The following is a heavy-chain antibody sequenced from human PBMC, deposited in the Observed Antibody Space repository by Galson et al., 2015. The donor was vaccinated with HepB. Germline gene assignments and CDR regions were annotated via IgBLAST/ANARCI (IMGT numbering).Heavy chain of an antibody. Sequence: SVKVSCKASGYTFTGYYMHWVRQAPGQGLGWMGWINPNSGGTNYAQKFQGRVTMTRDTSISTAYMELSRLRSDDTAVYYCAREARGYCSSTSCYYYYYMDVWGKGTTVTVSS. CDR3: AREARGYCSSTSCYYYYYMDV. CDR1: GYTFTGYY. CDR2: INPNSGGT. J-gene: IGHJ6*03. D-gene: IGHD2-2*01. V-gene: IGHV1-2*02.